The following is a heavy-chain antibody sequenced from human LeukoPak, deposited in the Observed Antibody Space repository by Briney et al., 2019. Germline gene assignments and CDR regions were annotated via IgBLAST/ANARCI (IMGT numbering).Heavy chain of an antibody. D-gene: IGHD3-3*01. CDR2: IYYSGST. CDR3: AREKGYYDFWSGYYRENWFDP. V-gene: IGHV4-59*02. CDR1: GGSVSTYY. J-gene: IGHJ5*02. Sequence: PSETLSLTCTVSGGSVSTYYWNWIRQPPGKGLEWIGYIYYSGSTNYNPSLKSRLTISVDTSNNQFSLKLSSVTAADTAVYYCAREKGYYDFWSGYYRENWFDPWGQGTLVTVSS.